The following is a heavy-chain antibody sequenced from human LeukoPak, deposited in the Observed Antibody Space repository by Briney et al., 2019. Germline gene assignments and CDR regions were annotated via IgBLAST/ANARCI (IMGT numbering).Heavy chain of an antibody. CDR2: VSGTGYNT. CDR1: GFTFSSYA. CDR3: ASGAVGRYPAVGY. V-gene: IGHV3-23*01. J-gene: IGHJ4*02. D-gene: IGHD6-19*01. Sequence: GGSLRLSCAASGFTFSSYAMTWVRQAPGKGLEWVSAVSGTGYNTYCVESVEGRFTISRDNSKNTLYLEMESLRAEDTAVYYCASGAVGRYPAVGYWGQGTLVTVSS.